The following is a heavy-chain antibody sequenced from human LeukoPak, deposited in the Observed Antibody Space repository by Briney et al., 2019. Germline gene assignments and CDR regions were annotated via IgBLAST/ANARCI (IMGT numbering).Heavy chain of an antibody. V-gene: IGHV4-4*07. J-gene: IGHJ4*02. Sequence: KPSETLSPTCTVSGGSINNYYWNWIRQPAGKGLEWIGRMYTSGSTNYNPSLKSRVTMSVDTSKNQFSLKLSSVTAADTAVYYCAREREVLRQFDYWGQGTLVTVSS. D-gene: IGHD1-26*01. CDR2: MYTSGST. CDR1: GGSINNYY. CDR3: AREREVLRQFDY.